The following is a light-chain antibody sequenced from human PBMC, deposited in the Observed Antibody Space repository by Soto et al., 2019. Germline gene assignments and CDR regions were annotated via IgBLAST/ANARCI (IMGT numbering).Light chain of an antibody. CDR1: SSDVGSYNY. Sequence: QSALTQPASVSGSPGQSITISCTGTSSDVGSYNYVSWYQQHPGKAPKLMIYGVSDRPSGISSRFSGSKSGNTASLTTSGLQTEDEADYYCSSYTDSSTLFGTGTKVTVL. V-gene: IGLV2-14*01. J-gene: IGLJ1*01. CDR2: GVS. CDR3: SSYTDSSTL.